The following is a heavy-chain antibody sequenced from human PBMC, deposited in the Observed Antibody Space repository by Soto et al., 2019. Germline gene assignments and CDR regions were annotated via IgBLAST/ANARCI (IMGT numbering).Heavy chain of an antibody. V-gene: IGHV1-69*13. CDR2: IIPLSGTT. J-gene: IGHJ4*02. Sequence: EASVKVSCQASGGTFSNHALSWVRQAPGQGPEWMGGIIPLSGTTNYAQRFQGRVTITADESMTTAYMELSSLRYEDTAVYYCARGPDRSGFYLFDYWGQGTLVTVSS. CDR3: ARGPDRSGFYLFDY. D-gene: IGHD3-22*01. CDR1: GGTFSNHA.